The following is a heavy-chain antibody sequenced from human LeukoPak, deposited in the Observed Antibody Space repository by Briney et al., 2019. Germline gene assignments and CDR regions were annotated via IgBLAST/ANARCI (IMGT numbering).Heavy chain of an antibody. Sequence: KESGPTLVKPTQTLTLTCTFSGFSLSTSGVGVGWIRQPPGKALEWLALIYWDDDTRYSPSLKSRLTITKDTSKNQVVLTMTNMDPVDTATYYCAHSLGYDFLTGYYVLYYFDYWGQGTLVTVSS. CDR3: AHSLGYDFLTGYYVLYYFDY. J-gene: IGHJ4*02. V-gene: IGHV2-5*02. CDR2: IYWDDDT. CDR1: GFSLSTSGVG. D-gene: IGHD3-9*01.